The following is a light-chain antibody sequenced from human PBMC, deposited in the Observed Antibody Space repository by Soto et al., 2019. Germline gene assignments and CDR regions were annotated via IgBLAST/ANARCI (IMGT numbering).Light chain of an antibody. J-gene: IGKJ2*01. Sequence: DTAMTQSPDSLAVSLGERATINCKSSQSGSYNSKNYLAWYQQKPGQPPKLLIYWASTRESGVPDRFSGSGSGTDFTLTISSLQADDVAVYYCQQYYTSPYTFGQGTKVDIK. V-gene: IGKV4-1*01. CDR2: WAS. CDR1: QSGSYNSKNY. CDR3: QQYYTSPYT.